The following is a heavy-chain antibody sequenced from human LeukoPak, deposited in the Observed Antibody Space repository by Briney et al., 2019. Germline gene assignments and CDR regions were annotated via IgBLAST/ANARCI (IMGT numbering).Heavy chain of an antibody. CDR3: ARSNRGGWFDA. D-gene: IGHD3-10*01. Sequence: SETLSLTCTVSGGSISSYYWSWIRQPPGKGLEWIGYIYYSGSTNYNPSLKSRVTISVDTSKNQFSLKMISVTPADTAVFYCARSNRGGWFDAWGQGTLVTVSS. V-gene: IGHV4-59*01. CDR1: GGSISSYY. J-gene: IGHJ5*02. CDR2: IYYSGST.